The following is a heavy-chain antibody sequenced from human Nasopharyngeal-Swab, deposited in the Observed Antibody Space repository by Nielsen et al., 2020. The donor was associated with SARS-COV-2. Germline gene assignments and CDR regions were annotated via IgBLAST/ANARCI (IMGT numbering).Heavy chain of an antibody. D-gene: IGHD2-15*01. CDR3: ARHPGYCSGGSCYSRWFDP. CDR1: GGSISSYY. Sequence: SETLSLTCTVSGGSISSYYRSWIRQPPGKGLEWIGYIYYSGGTNYNPSLKSRVTISVDTSKNQFSLKLSSVTAADTAVYYCARHPGYCSGGSCYSRWFDPWGQGTLVTVSS. V-gene: IGHV4-59*08. J-gene: IGHJ5*02. CDR2: IYYSGGT.